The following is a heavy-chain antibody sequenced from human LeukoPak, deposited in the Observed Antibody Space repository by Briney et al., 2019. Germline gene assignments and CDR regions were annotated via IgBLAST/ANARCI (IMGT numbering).Heavy chain of an antibody. CDR1: GGTFSIYA. CDR3: ARVLSGYYYYGMDV. D-gene: IGHD3-3*02. V-gene: IGHV1-69*13. CDR2: IIPIFGTA. J-gene: IGHJ6*02. Sequence: SVKVSCKASGGTFSIYAISWVRQAPGQGLEWMGGIIPIFGTANYAQKFQGRVTITADESTSTAYMELSSLRSEDTAVYYCARVLSGYYYYGMDVWGQGTTVTVSS.